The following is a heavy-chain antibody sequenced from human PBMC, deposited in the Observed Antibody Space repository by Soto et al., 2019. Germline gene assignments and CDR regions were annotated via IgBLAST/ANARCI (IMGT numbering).Heavy chain of an antibody. CDR3: AKEGTVISTVHYYSRAMVF. J-gene: IGHJ6*02. CDR1: GFNFSTDD. CDR2: ISYDGSKK. V-gene: IGHV3-30*18. D-gene: IGHD2-21*01. Sequence: PGGSLRLSCEVSGFNFSTDDMHWVRQAPGQGLEWVAVISYDGSKKYYAESVKGRFSISRDNSKNTLYLQMNSPRAEDTAVYYCAKEGTVISTVHYYSRAMVFRCPGTTVT.